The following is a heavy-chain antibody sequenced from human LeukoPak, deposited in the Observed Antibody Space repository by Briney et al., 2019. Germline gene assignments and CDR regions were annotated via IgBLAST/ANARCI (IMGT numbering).Heavy chain of an antibody. J-gene: IGHJ4*02. Sequence: PSETLSLTCTVSGGSISTYYWNWIRQPPGKGLEWIGYIYHSGATKYNPSLESRVTISVDTSKNQFSLKLGSVNAAGTAVYYSARAPQWAATGTFDYWGQGTLVTVSS. D-gene: IGHD6-13*01. CDR3: ARAPQWAATGTFDY. CDR1: GGSISTYY. CDR2: IYHSGAT. V-gene: IGHV4-59*01.